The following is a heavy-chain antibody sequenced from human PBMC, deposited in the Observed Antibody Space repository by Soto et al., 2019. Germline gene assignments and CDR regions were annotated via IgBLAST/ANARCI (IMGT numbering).Heavy chain of an antibody. CDR2: ISSSSSYI. V-gene: IGHV3-21*01. CDR1: GFTFSSYS. Sequence: GGSLRLSCAASGFTFSSYSMNWVRQAPGKGLEWVSSISSSSSYIYYADSVKGRFTISRDNAKNSLYLKMNSLRAEDTAVYYCARVKVGTYYDFWSGYLVYYHYGMDVWGQGTTVTVSS. CDR3: ARVKVGTYYDFWSGYLVYYHYGMDV. D-gene: IGHD3-3*01. J-gene: IGHJ6*02.